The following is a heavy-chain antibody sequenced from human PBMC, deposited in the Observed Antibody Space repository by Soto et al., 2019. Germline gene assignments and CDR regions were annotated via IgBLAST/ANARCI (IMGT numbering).Heavy chain of an antibody. CDR2: IIPIFGTA. J-gene: IGHJ1*01. CDR1: GGTFSSYA. V-gene: IGHV1-69*06. D-gene: IGHD2-15*01. CDR3: ASPPHCSGGSCYSPRAEYFQH. Sequence: QVQLVQSGAEVKKPGSSVKVSCKASGGTFSSYAISWVRQAPGQGLEWMGGIIPIFGTANYAQKFQGRVTITADKSTSTAYMELSSLRSEDTAVYYCASPPHCSGGSCYSPRAEYFQHWGQGTLVTVSS.